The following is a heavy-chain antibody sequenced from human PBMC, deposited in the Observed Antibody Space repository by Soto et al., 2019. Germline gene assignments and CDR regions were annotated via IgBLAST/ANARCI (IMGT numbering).Heavy chain of an antibody. CDR2: TYSGGST. D-gene: IGHD6-13*01. J-gene: IGHJ5*02. CDR3: ARNWGGGSWYPGLGA. V-gene: IGHV3-53*01. Sequence: EVQVVESGGGLIQPGGSLRLSCAASGFVVSETYMSWVRQAPGRGLQWVSFTYSGGSTYYADSVKGRFTISRDSSRNTLELQMNSLGVEDTGVYYCARNWGGGSWYPGLGAWGQGTLVTVSS. CDR1: GFVVSETY.